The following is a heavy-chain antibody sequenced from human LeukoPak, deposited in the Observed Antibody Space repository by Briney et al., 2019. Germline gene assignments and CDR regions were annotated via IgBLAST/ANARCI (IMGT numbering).Heavy chain of an antibody. D-gene: IGHD5-12*01. CDR3: AIIVATTFDY. J-gene: IGHJ4*02. CDR1: GYTFTSYG. CDR2: ISAYNGNT. V-gene: IGHV1-18*01. Sequence: ASVKVSCKASGYTFTSYGISWVRQAPGQGLEWMGWISAYNGNTNYAQKLQGRVTMTRNTSISTAYMELSSLRSEDTAVYYCAIIVATTFDYWGQGTLVTVSS.